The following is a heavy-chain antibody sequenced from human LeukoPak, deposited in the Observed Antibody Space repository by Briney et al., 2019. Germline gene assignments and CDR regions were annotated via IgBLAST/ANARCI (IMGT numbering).Heavy chain of an antibody. V-gene: IGHV4-59*08. CDR2: IYYSGST. D-gene: IGHD2-15*01. CDR3: ARQGAIGSPFDY. CDR1: GGSISSYY. J-gene: IGHJ4*02. Sequence: SETLSLTCTVSGGSISSYYWSWIRQPPGKGLEWIGYIYYSGSTNYNPSLKSRVTISVDTSKNQFSLEVSSVTAADTAVYYCARQGAIGSPFDYWGQGTLVTVSS.